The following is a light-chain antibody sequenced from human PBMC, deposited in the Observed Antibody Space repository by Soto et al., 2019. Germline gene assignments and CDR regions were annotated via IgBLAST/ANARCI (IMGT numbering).Light chain of an antibody. V-gene: IGKV3-11*01. CDR3: QQRVT. J-gene: IGKJ3*01. Sequence: EIVLTQSPATLSLSPGERATLSCRASQSVSSYLAGYQQKPGQAPRLLIYDASNRDTGIPARCSGSGYGTDFTLPISSLEPADFAVYYCQQRVTFGPGTKVDIK. CDR2: DAS. CDR1: QSVSSY.